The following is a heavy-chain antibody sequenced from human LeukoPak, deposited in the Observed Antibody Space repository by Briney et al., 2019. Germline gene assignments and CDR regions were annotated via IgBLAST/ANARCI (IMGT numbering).Heavy chain of an antibody. CDR1: GYTFTGYY. J-gene: IGHJ4*02. V-gene: IGHV1-2*02. D-gene: IGHD4-17*01. CDR3: ARGTVTTPPSFDY. Sequence: ASVTVSCKASGYTFTGYYMHWVRQAPGQGLEWMGWINPNSGGTNYAQKFQGRVTITADKSTSTTYMELSSLRSEDTAVYYCARGTVTTPPSFDYWGQGTLVTVSS. CDR2: INPNSGGT.